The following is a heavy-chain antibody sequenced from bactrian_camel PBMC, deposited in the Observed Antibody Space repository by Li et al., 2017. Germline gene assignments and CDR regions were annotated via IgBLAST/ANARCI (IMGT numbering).Heavy chain of an antibody. CDR3: AKDPESVASWNWCFES. Sequence: HVQLVESGGGLVQPGGSLRLSCATSGFTFGRYGMNWVRQAPGKGVEWVSRVDMRGDNAYYADSVAGRFSISGDSSVNTVYLQLNSLKTEDTGMYYCAKDPESVASWNWCFESWDQGTQVTVS. CDR2: VDMRGDNA. CDR1: GFTFGRYG. D-gene: IGHD3*01. V-gene: IGHV3S1*01. J-gene: IGHJ6*01.